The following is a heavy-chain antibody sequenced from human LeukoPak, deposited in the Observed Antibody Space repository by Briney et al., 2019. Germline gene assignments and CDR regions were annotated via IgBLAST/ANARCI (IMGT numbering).Heavy chain of an antibody. CDR1: GFLVINNY. V-gene: IGHV3-53*01. J-gene: IGHJ4*02. D-gene: IGHD1-26*01. CDR2: IYSGGST. CDR3: ARVSGDY. Sequence: GSLRLSCVVSGFLVINNYMTWVRQAPGKGLEGVSVIYSGGSTYYADSVKGRFTISRDISKNTLYLQMDSLRAEDTAVYYCARVSGDYWGQGTLVTVSS.